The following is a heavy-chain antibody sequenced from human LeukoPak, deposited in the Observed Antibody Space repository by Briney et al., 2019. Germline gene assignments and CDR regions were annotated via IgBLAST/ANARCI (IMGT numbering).Heavy chain of an antibody. J-gene: IGHJ6*02. CDR1: GFTFSSYW. D-gene: IGHD2-2*01. CDR2: IKQDGSEK. V-gene: IGHV3-7*03. CDR3: ERSTLAAKADGMDV. Sequence: GGSLRLSCAASGFTFSSYWMSWVRQAPGKGLEWVANIKQDGSEKYYVDSVKGRFTISRDNAKNSLYLQMNSLRAEDTAVYYCERSTLAAKADGMDVWGQGTTVTVSS.